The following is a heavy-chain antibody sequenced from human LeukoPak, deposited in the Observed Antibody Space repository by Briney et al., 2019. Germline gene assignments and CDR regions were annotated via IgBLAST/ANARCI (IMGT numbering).Heavy chain of an antibody. CDR1: GGSFSDYF. D-gene: IGHD2-2*01. CDR3: VKSNSRYQPWTLDI. V-gene: IGHV4-34*01. CDR2: INHNGGT. Sequence: SETLSLTCAVYGGSFSDYFWSWIRQPPGKGLEWIGDINHNGGTNYNPSLKSRVTISVDTSKIQFSLKLSSVTAADTAMYYCVKSNSRYQPWTLDIWGRGTMVTVSS. J-gene: IGHJ3*02.